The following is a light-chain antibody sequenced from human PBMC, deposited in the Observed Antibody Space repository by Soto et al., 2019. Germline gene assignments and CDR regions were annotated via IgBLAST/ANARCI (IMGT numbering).Light chain of an antibody. CDR1: SSDVGAYNY. V-gene: IGLV2-8*01. Sequence: QSALTQPPSASGSPGQSVTISCAGTSSDVGAYNYVSWYQQHPGKAPKLMIYEVTKRPSGVPDRFSGSKSGNTASPTVSGLQVEDEADYYCSSHAGTKVVFGGGTKLTVL. CDR3: SSHAGTKVV. J-gene: IGLJ2*01. CDR2: EVT.